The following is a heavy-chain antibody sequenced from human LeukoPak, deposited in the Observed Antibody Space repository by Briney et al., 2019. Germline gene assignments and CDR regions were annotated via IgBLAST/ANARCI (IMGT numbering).Heavy chain of an antibody. D-gene: IGHD3-22*01. CDR2: IYPGDSDT. J-gene: IGHJ4*02. CDR3: ARINYYDSSGYYSQRIDY. V-gene: IGHV5-51*01. CDR1: GYSFTSYW. Sequence: GESLKISCKGSGYSFTSYWIGWVRQMPGKGLEWMGIIYPGDSDTRYSPSFQGQVTISADKSISTAYLQWSSLKASDTAMCYCARINYYDSSGYYSQRIDYWGQGTLVTVSS.